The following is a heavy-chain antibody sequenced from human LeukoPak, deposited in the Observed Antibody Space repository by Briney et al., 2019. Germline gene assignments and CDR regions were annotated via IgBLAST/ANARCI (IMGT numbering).Heavy chain of an antibody. Sequence: SETLSLTCAVYGGLFNGYYWSWIRQPPGKGLELIGEINRSGTTNYNPSLNRRVTISVDTSKNQFSLKLTSGTAADTAVYYCARDADIGTYYSWFDPWGQGTLVTVSS. D-gene: IGHD1-26*01. CDR3: ARDADIGTYYSWFDP. J-gene: IGHJ5*02. CDR2: INRSGTT. V-gene: IGHV4-34*01. CDR1: GGLFNGYY.